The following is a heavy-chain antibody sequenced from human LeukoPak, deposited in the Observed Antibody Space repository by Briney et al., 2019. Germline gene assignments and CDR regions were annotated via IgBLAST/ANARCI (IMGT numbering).Heavy chain of an antibody. CDR2: ISYDGSNK. CDR3: AKAMSWYYYHSGGYPKADPNGAFDI. V-gene: IGHV3-30-3*01. Sequence: PGGSLRLSCAASGFTFSSYAMHWVRQAPGKGLEWVAVISYDGSNKYYADSVKGRFTISRDNSKNTLYLQMNSLRAEDTAVYYCAKAMSWYYYHSGGYPKADPNGAFDIWGQGTMVTVSS. CDR1: GFTFSSYA. J-gene: IGHJ3*02. D-gene: IGHD3-22*01.